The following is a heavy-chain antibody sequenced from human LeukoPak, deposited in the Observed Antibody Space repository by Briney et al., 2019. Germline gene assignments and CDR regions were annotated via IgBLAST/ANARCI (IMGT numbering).Heavy chain of an antibody. J-gene: IGHJ2*01. Sequence: GGSLRLSCAASGFTFSSYDVHWVRQATGKGLEWVSAIGTAGDTYYPGSVKGRFTISRENAKNSLYLQMNSLRAGDTAVYYCARAGDYGDYGTRPGGGWYFDLWGRGTLVTVSS. CDR2: IGTAGDT. D-gene: IGHD4-17*01. V-gene: IGHV3-13*01. CDR3: ARAGDYGDYGTRPGGGWYFDL. CDR1: GFTFSSYD.